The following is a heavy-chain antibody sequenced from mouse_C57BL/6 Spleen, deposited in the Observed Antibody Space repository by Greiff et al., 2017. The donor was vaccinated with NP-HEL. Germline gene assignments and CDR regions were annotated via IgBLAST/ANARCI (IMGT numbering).Heavy chain of an antibody. Sequence: VQLKQSGPGLVKPSQSLSLTCSVTGYSITSGYYWNWIRQFPGNKLEWMGYISYDGSNNYNPSLKNRISITRDTSKNQFFLKLNSVTTEDTATYYCARERNGYYDYFDYWGQGTTLTVSS. CDR3: ARERNGYYDYFDY. CDR1: GYSITSGYY. V-gene: IGHV3-6*01. D-gene: IGHD2-3*01. CDR2: ISYDGSN. J-gene: IGHJ2*01.